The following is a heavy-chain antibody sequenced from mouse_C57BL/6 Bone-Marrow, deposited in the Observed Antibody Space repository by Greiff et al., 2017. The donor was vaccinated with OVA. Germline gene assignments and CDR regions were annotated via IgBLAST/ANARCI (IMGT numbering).Heavy chain of an antibody. D-gene: IGHD3-2*02. CDR3: AIRGKGSSGCYAMDY. CDR2: IYPSDSET. CDR1: GYTFTSYW. J-gene: IGHJ4*01. V-gene: IGHV1-61*01. Sequence: QVQLQQPGAELVRPGSSVKLSCKASGYTFTSYWMDWVKQRPGQGLEWIGNIYPSDSETHYNQKFKDKATLTVDKSSSTAYMQLSSLTSEDSAVYYCAIRGKGSSGCYAMDYWGQGTSVTVSS.